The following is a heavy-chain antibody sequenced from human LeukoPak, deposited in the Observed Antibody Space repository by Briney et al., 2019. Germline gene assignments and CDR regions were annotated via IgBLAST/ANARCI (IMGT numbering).Heavy chain of an antibody. CDR3: TRPSYYYTSGTYYRPDQPDY. CDR2: IYPGDSST. D-gene: IGHD3-10*01. Sequence: GESLKISCKTSGYSFTSYRIGWVRQMPGKGLEWMGIIYPGDSSTSYSPSFQGQVTISADKSISTAYLQWSSLKASDTAMYYCTRPSYYYTSGTYYRPDQPDYWGQGTLVTVSS. J-gene: IGHJ4*02. CDR1: GYSFTSYR. V-gene: IGHV5-51*01.